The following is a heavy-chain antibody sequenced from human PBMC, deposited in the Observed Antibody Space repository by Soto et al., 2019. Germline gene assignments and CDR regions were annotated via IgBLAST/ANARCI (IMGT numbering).Heavy chain of an antibody. J-gene: IGHJ4*02. CDR2: IHNSVST. D-gene: IGHD1-26*01. CDR3: ARSRYSGSYFFEY. CDR1: GGSISSGDYD. Sequence: PLSLTGTDSGGSISSGDYDWSWIRQPPGKGLEWIAYIHNSVSTHYNPSLKSRVTISVDTSKNQFSLKLSSVTAADTAVYYWARSRYSGSYFFEYWGQGILVTVSS. V-gene: IGHV4-30-4*01.